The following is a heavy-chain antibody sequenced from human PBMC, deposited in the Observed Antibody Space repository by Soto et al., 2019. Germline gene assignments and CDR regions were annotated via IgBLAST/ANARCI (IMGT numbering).Heavy chain of an antibody. D-gene: IGHD3-22*01. CDR1: GFTFSSYG. CDR3: AREGVIVVGGGYYFDY. V-gene: IGHV3-33*01. Sequence: QVQLVESGGGVVQPGRSLRLSCAASGFTFSSYGMHWVRQAPGKGLEWVAVIWYDGSNKYYADSVKGRFTISRDNSKNTPYLQMNSLRGEDTAVYYCAREGVIVVGGGYYFDYWGQGTLVTVSS. J-gene: IGHJ4*02. CDR2: IWYDGSNK.